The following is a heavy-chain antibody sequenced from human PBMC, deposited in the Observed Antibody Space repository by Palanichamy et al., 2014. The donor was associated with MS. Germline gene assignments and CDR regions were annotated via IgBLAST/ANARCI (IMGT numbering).Heavy chain of an antibody. CDR3: AKELEPHLLYYYYGMDV. J-gene: IGHJ6*02. V-gene: IGHV3-48*03. CDR2: I. Sequence: IYYADSVKGRFTISRDNAKNSLYLQMNSLRAEDTAVYYCAKELEPHLLYYYYGMDVWGQGTTVTVSS. D-gene: IGHD1-1*01.